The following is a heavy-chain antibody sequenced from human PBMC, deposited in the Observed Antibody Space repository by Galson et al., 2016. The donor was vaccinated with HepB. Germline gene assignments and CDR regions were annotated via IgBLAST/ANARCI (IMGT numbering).Heavy chain of an antibody. CDR3: ARQSVGAFDY. V-gene: IGHV4-39*01. D-gene: IGHD1-26*01. J-gene: IGHJ4*02. Sequence: SETLSLTCTVSGGSIVSSSYYWGWIRQPPGEGLDWIGNMFYSRSTYYNPSLKSRVTISVDTSRNQFSLQLTSVTAADTAVYYCARQSVGAFDYWGQGTLVTVSS. CDR1: GGSIVSSSYY. CDR2: MFYSRST.